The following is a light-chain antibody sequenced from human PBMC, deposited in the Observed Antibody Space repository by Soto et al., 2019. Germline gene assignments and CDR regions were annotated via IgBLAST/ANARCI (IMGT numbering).Light chain of an antibody. CDR2: KAT. V-gene: IGKV1-5*03. Sequence: DIQMTQSPSTLSGSVGDRVTITCRASQTISSWLAWYQQKPGKAPKLLIYKATTIESGVPSRFSGSGSGTEFTLTISSLQPDDFATYYCQQYNTYSATFGQGTKVDNK. CDR3: QQYNTYSAT. J-gene: IGKJ1*01. CDR1: QTISSW.